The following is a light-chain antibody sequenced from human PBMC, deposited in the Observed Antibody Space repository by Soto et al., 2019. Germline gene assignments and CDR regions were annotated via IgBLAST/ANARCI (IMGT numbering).Light chain of an antibody. CDR3: QQYGNLLWT. J-gene: IGKJ1*01. CDR1: QSVRSSY. CDR2: GAS. V-gene: IGKV3-20*01. Sequence: EIVLTQSPGTLSLSPGERATLSYRASQSVRSSYLAWYQQRPGKAPRLLIYGASIRDTGIPDRFSGRGSGTDFTLTLSRLESEDFAVYYCQQYGNLLWTFGQGTKVDIK.